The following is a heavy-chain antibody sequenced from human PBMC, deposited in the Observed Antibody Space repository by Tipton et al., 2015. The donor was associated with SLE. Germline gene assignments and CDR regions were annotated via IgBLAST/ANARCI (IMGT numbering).Heavy chain of an antibody. Sequence: TLSLTCTVSGYSISSGFYWGWLRQPPGKGPEFIGSSYHTGSPFYNPSLKSRVTISVDTSRNQFSLKRNSATAADTAVYYCARTGGRDAFDFWGQGTMVTVSS. CDR3: ARTGGRDAFDF. J-gene: IGHJ3*01. D-gene: IGHD2-15*01. CDR2: SYHTGSP. CDR1: GYSISSGFY. V-gene: IGHV4-38-2*02.